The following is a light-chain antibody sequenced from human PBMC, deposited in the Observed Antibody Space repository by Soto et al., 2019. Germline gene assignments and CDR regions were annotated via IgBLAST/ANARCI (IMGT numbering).Light chain of an antibody. V-gene: IGKV1-39*01. CDR1: QSISSY. CDR3: QQSYSTPFT. CDR2: AAS. Sequence: DIQMTQSPSSLSASVGDRVTITCRARQSISSYLNWYQQKPGKAPKLLIYAASSLQRGVPSKFSGRGSETDFTRTISSLLPEDCATYYCQQSYSTPFTFGGRTKVEIK. J-gene: IGKJ4*01.